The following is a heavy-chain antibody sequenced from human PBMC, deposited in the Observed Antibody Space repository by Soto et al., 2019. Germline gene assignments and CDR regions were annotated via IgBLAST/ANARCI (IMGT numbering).Heavy chain of an antibody. Sequence: ASLKVSCKASGYTFTSYGISWVRQAPGQGLEWMGWISAYNGNTNYAQKFQGRVTMTTDTSTSTAYMELRSLRSDDTAVYYCARVNPYYYDSSGYYRSWGQGTLVTVSS. D-gene: IGHD3-22*01. CDR2: ISAYNGNT. CDR3: ARVNPYYYDSSGYYRS. CDR1: GYTFTSYG. J-gene: IGHJ4*02. V-gene: IGHV1-18*01.